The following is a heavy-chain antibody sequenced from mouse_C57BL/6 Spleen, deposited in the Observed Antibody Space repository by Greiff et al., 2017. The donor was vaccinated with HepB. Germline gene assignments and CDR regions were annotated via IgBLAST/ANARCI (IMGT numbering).Heavy chain of an antibody. Sequence: QVQLKESGAELVRPGTSVKMSCKASGYTFTNYWIGWAKQRPGHGLEWIGDIYPGGGYTNYNEKFKGKATLTADKSSSTAYMQFSSLTSEDSAIYYCARTGLGLDYAMDYWGQGTSVTVSS. D-gene: IGHD2-13*01. CDR1: GYTFTNYW. V-gene: IGHV1-63*01. J-gene: IGHJ4*01. CDR3: ARTGLGLDYAMDY. CDR2: IYPGGGYT.